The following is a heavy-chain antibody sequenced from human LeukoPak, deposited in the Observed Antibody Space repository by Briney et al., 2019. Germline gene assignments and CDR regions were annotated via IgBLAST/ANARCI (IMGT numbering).Heavy chain of an antibody. CDR3: ARESRFPGLDP. V-gene: IGHV3-53*01. J-gene: IGHJ5*02. Sequence: GGSLRLSCAAYGFTVSSNCMSWDRQAPGKGLEWVSVIYSGGSTYYADSVKGRFTISRDNSKNTLYLQMNSLRAEDTAVYYCARESRFPGLDPWGQGALVTVPS. CDR1: GFTVSSNC. CDR2: IYSGGST.